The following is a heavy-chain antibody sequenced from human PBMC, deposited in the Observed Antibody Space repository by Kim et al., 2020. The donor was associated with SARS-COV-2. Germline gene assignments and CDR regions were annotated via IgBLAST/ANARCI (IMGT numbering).Heavy chain of an antibody. CDR3: AREVFAGCPLVH. D-gene: IGHD3-9*01. CDR1: GFTFSSFG. Sequence: GGSLRLSCAASGFTFSSFGMHWVRQTPGKGLVWVSRINSAGNTTNYADSVKGRFTISRDNAKDTLSLQMSSLRDDDTAVYYCAREVFAGCPLVHWGEGNL. J-gene: IGHJ1*01. CDR2: INSAGNTT. V-gene: IGHV3-74*01.